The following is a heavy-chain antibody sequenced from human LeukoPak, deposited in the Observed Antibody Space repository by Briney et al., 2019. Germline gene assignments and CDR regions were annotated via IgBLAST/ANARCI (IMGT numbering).Heavy chain of an antibody. Sequence: SETLSLTCTVSGGSISSYYWSWIRQPPGKGLEWIGYIYYSGSTNYNPSLKSRVTISVDTSKNQFSLKLSSVTAADTAVYYCARDNYDSSGLNSYFDYWGQGTLVTVSS. V-gene: IGHV4-59*01. CDR3: ARDNYDSSGLNSYFDY. J-gene: IGHJ4*02. CDR1: GGSISSYY. D-gene: IGHD3-22*01. CDR2: IYYSGST.